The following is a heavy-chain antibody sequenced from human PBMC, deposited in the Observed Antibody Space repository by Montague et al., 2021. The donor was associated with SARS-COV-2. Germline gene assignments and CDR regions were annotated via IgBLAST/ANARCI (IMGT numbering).Heavy chain of an antibody. Sequence: SETLSLTCTVSGASISNYYSSAVRQSPGKGPGRIGNSYDSGSTNYNPSLTSRVTISVDTSKNQVSLKLTSVTAADTAVYYCARHLSVTTVTSHMYHYAMDVWGQGTTVTVSS. V-gene: IGHV4-59*08. CDR1: GASISNYY. J-gene: IGHJ6*02. CDR2: SYDSGST. D-gene: IGHD4-11*01. CDR3: ARHLSVTTVTSHMYHYAMDV.